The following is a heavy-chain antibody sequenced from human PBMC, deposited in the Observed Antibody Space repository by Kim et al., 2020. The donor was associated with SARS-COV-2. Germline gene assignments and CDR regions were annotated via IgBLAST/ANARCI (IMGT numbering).Heavy chain of an antibody. D-gene: IGHD2-2*01. V-gene: IGHV4-34*01. CDR2: INHSGST. Sequence: SETLSLTCAVYGGSFSGYYWSWIRQPPGKGLEWIGEINHSGSTNYNPSLKSRVTISVDTSKNQFSLKLSSVTAADTAVYYCARPPRYCSSTSCYFRYWG. J-gene: IGHJ4*03. CDR3: ARPPRYCSSTSCYFRY. CDR1: GGSFSGYY.